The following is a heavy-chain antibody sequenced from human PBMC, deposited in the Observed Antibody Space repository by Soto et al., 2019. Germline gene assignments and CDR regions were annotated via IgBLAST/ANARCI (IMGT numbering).Heavy chain of an antibody. V-gene: IGHV4-38-2*02. J-gene: IGHJ5*02. CDR1: SYSISSGSY. CDR3: ARDFRRNWFDP. CDR2: IYDSGST. Sequence: SETLSLTCGVSSYSISSGSYWGWIRQPPGKGLEWIGSIYDSGSTYYNPSLKSRVTISVDTSKNQFSLKLSSVTAADTAVYYCARDFRRNWFDPWGQGTLVTVSS.